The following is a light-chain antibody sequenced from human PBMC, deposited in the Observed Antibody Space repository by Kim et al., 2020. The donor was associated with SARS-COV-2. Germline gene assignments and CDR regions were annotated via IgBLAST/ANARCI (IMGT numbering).Light chain of an antibody. V-gene: IGKV4-1*01. Sequence: DIVMTQSPDSLAVSLGERATINCKSSQSVLYSSNNKNYLVWYQQKPGQPPKLLIYWASTRESGVPDRFSGSGSGTDFTLTISSLQAEDVAVYYCQQYYSTPYTFGQGTKLEI. CDR1: QSVLYSSNNKNY. CDR3: QQYYSTPYT. CDR2: WAS. J-gene: IGKJ2*01.